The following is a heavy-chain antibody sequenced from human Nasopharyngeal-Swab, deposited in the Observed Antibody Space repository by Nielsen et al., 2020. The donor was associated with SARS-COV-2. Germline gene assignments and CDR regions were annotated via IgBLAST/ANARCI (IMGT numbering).Heavy chain of an antibody. J-gene: IGHJ4*02. V-gene: IGHV4-31*03. CDR3: ATGDGSSNDY. Sequence: SETLSLTCTVSGGSISSGGFYWSWIRQHPGKGLEWIADISYSGSTDYNPSLKSRLSISVDTSKNQISLQLSSVTAADTAVYYCATGDGSSNDYWGQGTLVTVSS. D-gene: IGHD5-24*01. CDR2: ISYSGST. CDR1: GGSISSGGFY.